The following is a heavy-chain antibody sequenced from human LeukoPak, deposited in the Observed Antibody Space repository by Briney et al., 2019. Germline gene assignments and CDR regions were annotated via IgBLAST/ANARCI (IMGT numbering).Heavy chain of an antibody. CDR3: AKAPAAATKYYYGMDV. CDR1: GFTFNNYA. Sequence: GGSLRLSCAASGFTFNNYAMSWVRQAPGKGLEWVSAISGSGGATYYADSVKGRFTISRDNSKNTLFLHMDSLRVEDTAVYYCAKAPAAATKYYYGMDVWGQGTTVTVSS. D-gene: IGHD6-13*01. V-gene: IGHV3-23*01. J-gene: IGHJ6*02. CDR2: ISGSGGAT.